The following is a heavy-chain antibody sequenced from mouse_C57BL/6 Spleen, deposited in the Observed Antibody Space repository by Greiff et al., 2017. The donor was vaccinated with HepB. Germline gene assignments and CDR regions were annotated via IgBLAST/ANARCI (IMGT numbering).Heavy chain of an antibody. CDR1: GYSITSGYY. V-gene: IGHV3-6*01. CDR2: ISYDGSN. Sequence: QSGPGLVKPSQSLSLTCSVTGYSITSGYYWNWIRQFPGNKLEWMGYISYDGSNNYNPSLKNRISITRDTSKNQFFLKLNSVTTEDTATYYCARAQLTGYAMDYWGQGTSVTVSS. CDR3: ARAQLTGYAMDY. D-gene: IGHD4-1*01. J-gene: IGHJ4*01.